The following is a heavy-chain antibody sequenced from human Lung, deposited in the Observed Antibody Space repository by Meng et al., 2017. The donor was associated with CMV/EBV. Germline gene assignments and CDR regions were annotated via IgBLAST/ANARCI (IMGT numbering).Heavy chain of an antibody. J-gene: IGHJ4*02. Sequence: GPCLGSPPGTCPPTRPVSGAPISSSTCGSWVRQPPGKGLEWIGEIYHSGSTNYNPSLKSRVTISVDKSKNQFSLKLSSVTAADTAVYYCARVVTALWGYYFDYWGQGTLVTVSS. V-gene: IGHV4-4*03. CDR2: IYHSGST. D-gene: IGHD2-21*02. CDR1: GAPISSSTC. CDR3: ARVVTALWGYYFDY.